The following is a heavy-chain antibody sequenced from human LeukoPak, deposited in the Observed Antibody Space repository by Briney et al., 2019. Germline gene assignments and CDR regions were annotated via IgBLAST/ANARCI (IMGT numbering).Heavy chain of an antibody. J-gene: IGHJ4*02. D-gene: IGHD6-13*01. CDR1: GESFSGYY. Sequence: SETLSLTCAVYGESFSGYYWSWIRQPPGKGLEWIGEINHSGSTNYSPSLKSRVTISVDTSKNQFSLKLSSVTAADTAVYYCARNLGYTFDYWGQGTLVTVSS. CDR2: INHSGST. CDR3: ARNLGYTFDY. V-gene: IGHV4-34*01.